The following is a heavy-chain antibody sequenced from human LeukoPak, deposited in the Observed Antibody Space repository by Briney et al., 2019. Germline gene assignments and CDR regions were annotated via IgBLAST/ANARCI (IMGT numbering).Heavy chain of an antibody. J-gene: IGHJ4*02. CDR1: GFTFSSYA. D-gene: IGHD5-12*01. CDR3: ARVATGSY. Sequence: GGSLRLSCAASGFTFSSYAMHWVRQAPGKGLEWVAVISYDGSNKYYADSVKGRFTVSRDNSKNTLYLQMNSLRAEDTAVYYCARVATGSYWGQGTLVTVSS. V-gene: IGHV3-30*04. CDR2: ISYDGSNK.